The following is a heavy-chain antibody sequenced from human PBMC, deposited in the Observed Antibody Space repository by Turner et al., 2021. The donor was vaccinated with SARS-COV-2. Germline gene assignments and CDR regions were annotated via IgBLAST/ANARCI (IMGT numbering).Heavy chain of an antibody. CDR1: GGSISSYY. J-gene: IGHJ6*02. Sequence: QLQPQESGPGLVKPSETLSLTCTVSGGSISSYYWSWIRQPPGKGLEWIGYIHYSGSTNYNPSLKSRVTISVDTSKNQFSLKLSSVTAADTAVYYCARHGFSGWYGGGMDVWGQGTTVTVSS. CDR3: ARHGFSGWYGGGMDV. V-gene: IGHV4-59*08. D-gene: IGHD6-19*01. CDR2: IHYSGST.